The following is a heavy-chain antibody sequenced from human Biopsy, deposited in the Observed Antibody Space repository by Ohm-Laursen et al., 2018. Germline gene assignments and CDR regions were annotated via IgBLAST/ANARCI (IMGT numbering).Heavy chain of an antibody. CDR2: INPKSGGT. CDR1: GYTFTDYY. J-gene: IGHJ4*02. CDR3: AKDCGLGGDRDY. D-gene: IGHD2-21*01. V-gene: IGHV1-2*02. Sequence: VASVKVSCNPSGYTFTDYYIHWVRQAPGQGPEWMGWINPKSGGTKYAQKFQGRVTMTRDTSIDTVHMELSRLTSDDTALYYCAKDCGLGGDRDYWGQGTLVTVSS.